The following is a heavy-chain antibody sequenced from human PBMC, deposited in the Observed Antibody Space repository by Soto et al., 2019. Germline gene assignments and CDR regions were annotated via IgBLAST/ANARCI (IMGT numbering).Heavy chain of an antibody. V-gene: IGHV3-7*05. J-gene: IGHJ3*02. CDR2: IKQDGSDK. CDR3: ARDKNVYDFFGADDAFDI. D-gene: IGHD3-3*01. Sequence: EVQLVESGGGLVQPGGSLRLSCAASGFTFRSYWMSWVRQAPGKGLEWVASIKQDGSDKYYVESVKGRFAISRDYAENAVHLLMNTLRAEDAAVYYCARDKNVYDFFGADDAFDIWGEGTMVTVSS. CDR1: GFTFRSYW.